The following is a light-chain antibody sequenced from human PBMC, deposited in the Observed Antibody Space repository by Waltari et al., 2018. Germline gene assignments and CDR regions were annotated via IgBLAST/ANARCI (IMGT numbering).Light chain of an antibody. J-gene: IGKJ2*01. CDR3: QQYYSSPPT. Sequence: SILYSYNNKKYLAWSQQIQGPAPQRLIFWPSTPESGVPGRCSGRGSGTDFTLTTSSLQAEDVAVYQCQQYYSSPPTFGQGTKLEIK. V-gene: IGKV4-1*01. CDR1: SILYSYNNKKY. CDR2: WPS.